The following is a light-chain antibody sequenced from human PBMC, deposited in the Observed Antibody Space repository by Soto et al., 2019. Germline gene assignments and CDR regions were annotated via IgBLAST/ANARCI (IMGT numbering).Light chain of an antibody. V-gene: IGKV3-15*01. CDR3: QQYDNSPLT. J-gene: IGKJ4*01. CDR2: DAY. Sequence: EIVMTQSPATLSVSPGESATLSCRASQSVSSNLAWHQQKPGQAPRILMYDAYTRATGISARFSGSGSGTEFTLTIRRLEPEDFAVYYCQQYDNSPLTFGGGTKVDI. CDR1: QSVSSN.